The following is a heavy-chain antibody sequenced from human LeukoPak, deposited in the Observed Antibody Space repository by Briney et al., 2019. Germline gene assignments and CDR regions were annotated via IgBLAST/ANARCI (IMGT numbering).Heavy chain of an antibody. Sequence: GGSLRLSCAASGFTFSGSALHWVRQASGKGLEWVGRIRSTANGYATAYAASVKGRFTISRDDSKNTAYLQMDSLKTEDTAVYYCARSRIVLADSLDPWGQGTLVTVSS. V-gene: IGHV3-73*01. CDR2: IRSTANGYAT. D-gene: IGHD6-19*01. CDR1: GFTFSGSA. CDR3: ARSRIVLADSLDP. J-gene: IGHJ5*02.